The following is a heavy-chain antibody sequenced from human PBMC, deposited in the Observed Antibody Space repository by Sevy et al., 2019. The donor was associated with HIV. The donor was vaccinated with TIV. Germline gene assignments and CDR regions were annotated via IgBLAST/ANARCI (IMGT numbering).Heavy chain of an antibody. Sequence: GGSLRLSCAASGFTFGTYDMHWVRQAPGKGLEWVAIISSDGSYRYYADSVRGRFSMSRDNSKNTMYLQISGLLIEDTAVYCCAKNRPPGGSLFSRHGMDVWGRWTTVTVSS. CDR1: GFTFGTYD. CDR3: AKNRPPGGSLFSRHGMDV. D-gene: IGHD3-16*01. J-gene: IGHJ6*02. CDR2: ISSDGSYR. V-gene: IGHV3-30*18.